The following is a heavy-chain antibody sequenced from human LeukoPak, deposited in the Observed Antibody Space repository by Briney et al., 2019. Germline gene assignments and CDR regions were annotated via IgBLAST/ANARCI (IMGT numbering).Heavy chain of an antibody. J-gene: IGHJ4*02. CDR1: GYTFTGYY. CDR2: INPNSGGT. D-gene: IGHD3-10*01. Sequence: ASVKVSCKASGYTFTGYYMHWVRQAPGQGLEWMGWINPNSGGTNYAQKFQGRVAMTRDTSISTAYMELSRLRSEDTAVYYCARGGPHYYGSGSYYYWGQGTLVTVSS. CDR3: ARGGPHYYGSGSYYY. V-gene: IGHV1-2*02.